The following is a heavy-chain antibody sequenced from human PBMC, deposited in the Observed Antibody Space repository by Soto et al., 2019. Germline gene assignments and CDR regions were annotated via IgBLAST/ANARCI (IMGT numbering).Heavy chain of an antibody. CDR3: AVHLGENYYTMDV. CDR2: ITGSGKSA. Sequence: EVQLLESGGGWVQPGGSLRLSCAASGFTFSTFVMTWVRQVPGEGLEWISSITGSGKSAYYADSVKGRVTISRDNTKNTLYLQITSLGVDDTADYHCAVHLGENYYTMDVWGQGTTVTVSS. J-gene: IGHJ6*02. D-gene: IGHD3-10*01. V-gene: IGHV3-23*01. CDR1: GFTFSTFV.